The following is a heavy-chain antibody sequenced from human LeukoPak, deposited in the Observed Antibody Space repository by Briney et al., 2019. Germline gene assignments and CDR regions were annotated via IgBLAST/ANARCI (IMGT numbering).Heavy chain of an antibody. CDR1: GDTFTDYY. CDR2: INPNSGGT. Sequence: ASVKVSCKASGDTFTDYYIHWVRQAPGQGLEWVGWINPNSGGTKYAQKVQGRVTMTRDTSISTAYMELSRLRSDDTAGYYCARWEFRYYYGMDVWGQGTTVTVSS. J-gene: IGHJ6*02. D-gene: IGHD1-26*01. V-gene: IGHV1-2*02. CDR3: ARWEFRYYYGMDV.